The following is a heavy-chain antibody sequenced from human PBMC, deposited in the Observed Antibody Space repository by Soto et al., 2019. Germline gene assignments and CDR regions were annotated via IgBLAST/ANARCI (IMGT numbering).Heavy chain of an antibody. J-gene: IGHJ4*02. Sequence: QVQLVESGGGVVQPGRSLRLSCAASGFTFSSYAMHWVRQAPGKGLEWGAVISYDGSNKYYADSVKGRFTISRDNSKNTLYLQMNSLRAEDTAVYYCARDRCCSGGSCYQCGRNDWGQGTLVTVSS. CDR3: ARDRCCSGGSCYQCGRND. V-gene: IGHV3-30-3*01. D-gene: IGHD2-15*01. CDR1: GFTFSSYA. CDR2: ISYDGSNK.